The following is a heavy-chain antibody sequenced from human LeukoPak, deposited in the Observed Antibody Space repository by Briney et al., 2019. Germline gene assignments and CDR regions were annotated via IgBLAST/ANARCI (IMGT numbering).Heavy chain of an antibody. CDR3: AKDGIATAANFLNMVSDY. Sequence: GGSLRLSCAASGFTFSGYAMSWVRQAPGSGLEWVSAIRSSGGSTYYADSVKGRSTISRDNSKKTVYLQMNSLRAEDPAVYYCAKDGIATAANFLNMVSDYWGQGTLVTVSS. V-gene: IGHV3-23*01. D-gene: IGHD6-13*01. J-gene: IGHJ4*02. CDR1: GFTFSGYA. CDR2: IRSSGGST.